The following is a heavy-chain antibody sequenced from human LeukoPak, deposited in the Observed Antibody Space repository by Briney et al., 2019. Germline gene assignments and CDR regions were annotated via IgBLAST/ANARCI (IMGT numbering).Heavy chain of an antibody. CDR2: IKQDGSEK. CDR1: GFTFSSYW. V-gene: IGHV3-7*01. D-gene: IGHD3-16*02. Sequence: GVSLRLSCAASGFTFSSYWMSWVRQAPGKGLEWVANIKQDGSEKYYVDSMKGRFTISRDNDKNSLFLQMTSLRAEDTAVYYCARVGGRYSPLGYWGQGTLVIVSS. CDR3: ARVGGRYSPLGY. J-gene: IGHJ4*02.